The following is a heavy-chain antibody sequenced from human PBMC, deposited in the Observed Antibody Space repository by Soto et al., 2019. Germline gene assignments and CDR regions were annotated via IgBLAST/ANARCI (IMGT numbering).Heavy chain of an antibody. CDR1: GFTFSSYA. CDR3: ARDRDSGSNDAFDI. Sequence: SGGSLRLSCAASGFTFSSYAMSWVRQAPGKGLEWVSAISGSGGSTGYADSVKGRFTVSRDNARNSLYLQMNSLRAEDTALYHCARDRDSGSNDAFDIWGQGTMVTVSS. V-gene: IGHV3-20*01. J-gene: IGHJ3*02. D-gene: IGHD3-10*01. CDR2: ISGSGGST.